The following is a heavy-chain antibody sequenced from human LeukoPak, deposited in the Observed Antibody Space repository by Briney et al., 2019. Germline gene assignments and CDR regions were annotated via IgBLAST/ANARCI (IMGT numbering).Heavy chain of an antibody. CDR2: ISAYNGNT. J-gene: IGHJ4*02. Sequence: ASVKVSCKASGYTFTSYGISWVRQAPGQGLAWMGWISAYNGNTNYAQKLQGRVTMTTDTSTSTAYMELRSLRSDDTAVYYCAREDSSGYYYVYWGQGTLVTVSS. CDR3: AREDSSGYYYVY. CDR1: GYTFTSYG. V-gene: IGHV1-18*01. D-gene: IGHD3-22*01.